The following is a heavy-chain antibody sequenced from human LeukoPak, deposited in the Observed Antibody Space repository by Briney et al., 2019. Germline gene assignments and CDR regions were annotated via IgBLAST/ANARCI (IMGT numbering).Heavy chain of an antibody. CDR1: GFSINNHW. CDR2: ISSDGATT. CDR3: ATVTLGY. V-gene: IGHV3-74*03. Sequence: GGSLRLSCAASGFSINNHWMHWVCQAPEKGLVWVSRISSDGATTTYADSVKGRFTISRDNAKNTVYLQMNSLREEDTAVYYCATVTLGYWGQGTLVAVSS. J-gene: IGHJ4*02. D-gene: IGHD4-17*01.